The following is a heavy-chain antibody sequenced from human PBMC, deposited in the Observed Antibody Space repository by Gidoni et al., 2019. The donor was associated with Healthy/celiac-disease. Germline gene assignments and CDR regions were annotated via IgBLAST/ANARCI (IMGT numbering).Heavy chain of an antibody. J-gene: IGHJ6*03. CDR2: INHSGST. CDR1: GGSFSGYY. D-gene: IGHD2-2*02. Sequence: QVQLQQWGAGLLKPSETLSLTCAVYGGSFSGYYWSWIRQPPGKGLEWIGEINHSGSTNYNPSLKSRVTISVDTSKNQFSLKLSSVTAADTAVYYCARAIREKPPHRVPAAINQPDYYYYMDVWGKGTTVTVSS. V-gene: IGHV4-34*01. CDR3: ARAIREKPPHRVPAAINQPDYYYYMDV.